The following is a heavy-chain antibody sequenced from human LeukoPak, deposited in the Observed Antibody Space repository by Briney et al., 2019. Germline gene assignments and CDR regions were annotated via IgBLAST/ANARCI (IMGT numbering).Heavy chain of an antibody. J-gene: IGHJ6*03. CDR2: ISGSGGST. V-gene: IGHV3-23*01. CDR1: GFTFSSYA. Sequence: GGSLRLSCAASGFTFSSYAMSWVRQAPGKGLEWVSAISGSGGSTYYADSVKGRFTISRDNSKNTLYLQMNSLRAEDTAVYYCARGGDPLEPNSYYYYHYMDVWGKGTTVTVSS. CDR3: ARGGDPLEPNSYYYYHYMDV. D-gene: IGHD1-1*01.